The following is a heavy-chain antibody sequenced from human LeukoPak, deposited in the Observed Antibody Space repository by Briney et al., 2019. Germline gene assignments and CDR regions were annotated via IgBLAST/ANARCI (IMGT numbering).Heavy chain of an antibody. Sequence: GGSLRLSCAASGFTFSTYWMAWVRQAPGKGLEWVANIKYDGSEEYYVDSVKGRFTISRDNAKNSLYLQMNSLRDEDTAVYFCARDLVTDPTGDWFDPWGQGTLVTVSS. D-gene: IGHD2-2*01. CDR2: IKYDGSEE. V-gene: IGHV3-7*01. J-gene: IGHJ5*02. CDR1: GFTFSTYW. CDR3: ARDLVTDPTGDWFDP.